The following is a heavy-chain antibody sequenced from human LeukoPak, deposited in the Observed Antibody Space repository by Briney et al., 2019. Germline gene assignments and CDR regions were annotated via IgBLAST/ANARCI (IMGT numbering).Heavy chain of an antibody. V-gene: IGHV1-18*01. CDR3: ARGKSLWDFWSGYYSDY. Sequence: ASVKVSCKASGYTFTSYGISWVRQAPGQGLEWMGWISAYNGNTNYAQKLQGRVTMTTDTSTSTAYMELRSLRSDDTAVYYCARGKSLWDFWSGYYSDYWGQGTLVTVSS. CDR1: GYTFTSYG. CDR2: ISAYNGNT. J-gene: IGHJ4*02. D-gene: IGHD3-3*01.